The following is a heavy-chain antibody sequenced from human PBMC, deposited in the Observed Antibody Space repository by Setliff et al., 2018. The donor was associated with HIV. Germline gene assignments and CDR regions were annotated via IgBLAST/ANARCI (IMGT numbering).Heavy chain of an antibody. CDR1: GGSISGSDYY. CDR2: IYFTGSS. Sequence: PSETLSLTCTVSGGSISGSDYYWSWIRQPPGKGLEWIGSIYFTGSSDNNPSLKSRVTLSVDTSKHQFSLKLSSVTAADTAVYYCARVQMAYAAFDVWGQGTMVTVSS. D-gene: IGHD4-17*01. CDR3: ARVQMAYAAFDV. J-gene: IGHJ3*01. V-gene: IGHV4-61*08.